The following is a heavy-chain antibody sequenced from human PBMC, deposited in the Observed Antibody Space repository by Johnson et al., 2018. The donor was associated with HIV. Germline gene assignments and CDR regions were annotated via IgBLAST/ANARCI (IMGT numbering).Heavy chain of an antibody. CDR3: AKDFIAAAGHDAFDI. CDR2: ISYDGSNK. D-gene: IGHD6-13*01. J-gene: IGHJ3*02. Sequence: VQVVESGGGVVQPGRSLRLSCAASGFTFSSYAMHWVRQAPGKGLEWVAVISYDGSNKYYADSVKGRFTISRDNSKNTLYLQMNSLRAEDTAVYYCAKDFIAAAGHDAFDIWGQGTMVTVSS. V-gene: IGHV3-30-3*01. CDR1: GFTFSSYA.